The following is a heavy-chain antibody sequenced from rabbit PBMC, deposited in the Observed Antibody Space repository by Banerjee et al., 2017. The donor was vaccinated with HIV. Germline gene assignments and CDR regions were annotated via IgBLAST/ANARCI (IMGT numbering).Heavy chain of an antibody. CDR2: INTSSGNT. Sequence: QEQLEESGGDLVKPGGTLTLTCKASGFTLSSHWMCWVRQAPGKGLEWIACINTSSGNTVYASWAKGRFTISKTSSTTVTLQMTSLTAADTATYFCARDLAGVIGWNFNLWGPGTLVTVS. CDR1: GFTLSSHW. J-gene: IGHJ4*01. V-gene: IGHV1S45*01. D-gene: IGHD4-1*01. CDR3: ARDLAGVIGWNFNL.